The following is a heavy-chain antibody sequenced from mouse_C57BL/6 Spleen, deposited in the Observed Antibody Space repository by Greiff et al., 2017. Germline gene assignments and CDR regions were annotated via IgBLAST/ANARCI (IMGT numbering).Heavy chain of an antibody. CDR3: ARRGSSGLAWFAY. D-gene: IGHD3-2*02. CDR1: GYTFTDYN. Sequence: VHVKQSGPELVKPGASVKIPCKASGYTFTDYNMDWVKQSHGKSLEWIGDINPNNGGTIYNQKFKGKATLTVDKSSSTAYMELRSLTSEDTAVYYCARRGSSGLAWFAYWGQGTLVTVSA. V-gene: IGHV1-18*01. J-gene: IGHJ3*01. CDR2: INPNNGGT.